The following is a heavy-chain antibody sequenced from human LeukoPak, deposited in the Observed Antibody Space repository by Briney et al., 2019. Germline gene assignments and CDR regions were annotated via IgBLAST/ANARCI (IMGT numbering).Heavy chain of an antibody. D-gene: IGHD6-13*01. Sequence: SETLSLTSTHSGGSITSYYGSWIPHPAGKGLEWIGRIYTSGNTNYNPSPKIRVTMSVDTSKNQFSLRLSSVTAADTAVYYCARAGLYSNDAFDIWGQGTMVTVSS. CDR2: IYTSGNT. J-gene: IGHJ3*02. CDR1: GGSITSYY. CDR3: ARAGLYSNDAFDI. V-gene: IGHV4-4*07.